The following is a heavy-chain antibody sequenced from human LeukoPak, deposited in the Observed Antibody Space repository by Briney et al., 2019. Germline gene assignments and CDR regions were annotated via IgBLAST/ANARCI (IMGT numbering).Heavy chain of an antibody. Sequence: SETLSLTCTVSGGSISSYYWSWIRQPPGKGLEWIGYIYYSGSTDYNPSLKSRVTISVDTSKNQFSLKLSSVTAADTAVYYCARDQGRYYYDSSAFDIWGHGTMVTVSS. J-gene: IGHJ3*02. CDR3: ARDQGRYYYDSSAFDI. D-gene: IGHD3-22*01. CDR2: IYYSGST. V-gene: IGHV4-59*01. CDR1: GGSISSYY.